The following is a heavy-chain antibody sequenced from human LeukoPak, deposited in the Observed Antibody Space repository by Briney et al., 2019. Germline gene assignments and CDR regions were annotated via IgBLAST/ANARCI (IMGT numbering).Heavy chain of an antibody. V-gene: IGHV1-69*05. J-gene: IGHJ6*03. CDR1: GGTFTSYS. Sequence: ASVTVSFTASGGTFTSYSITWVRQAPGQGLEWMGGIMPLFNTANYAQQFQGRVTITTDESTSTAYMELSSLRFEDTAMYYCARVDRYHYYLDVWGKGTTVTVSS. CDR2: IMPLFNTA. CDR3: ARVDRYHYYLDV.